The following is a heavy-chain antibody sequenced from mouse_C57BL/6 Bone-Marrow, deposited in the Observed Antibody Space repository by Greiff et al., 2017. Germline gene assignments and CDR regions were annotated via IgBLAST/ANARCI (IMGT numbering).Heavy chain of an antibody. V-gene: IGHV5-9*01. Sequence: EVKLVESGGGLVKPGGSPKLSCAASGFTFSSYTMSWVRQTPEKRLQWVAAISGGGGNTYYPDSVKGRFTISRDNDKNILYLQMSSLRSEDTALYYCSRQVTTVLATKYFDVWGTGATGTVSS. CDR3: SRQVTTVLATKYFDV. CDR1: GFTFSSYT. J-gene: IGHJ1*03. D-gene: IGHD1-1*01. CDR2: ISGGGGNT.